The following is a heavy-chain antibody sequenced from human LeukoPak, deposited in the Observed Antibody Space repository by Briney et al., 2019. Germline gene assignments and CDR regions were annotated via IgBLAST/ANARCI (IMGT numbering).Heavy chain of an antibody. Sequence: GGSLRLSCAASGFTFSSYWMSWVRQAPGRGLEWVANIKQDGSEKYYVDSVKGRFTISRDNAKNSLYLQMNSRRAEDTAVYYCARAPGYFSYDFWSGYRDYYYGMDVWGQGTTVTVSS. CDR3: ARAPGYFSYDFWSGYRDYYYGMDV. CDR2: IKQDGSEK. J-gene: IGHJ6*02. D-gene: IGHD3-3*01. V-gene: IGHV3-7*01. CDR1: GFTFSSYW.